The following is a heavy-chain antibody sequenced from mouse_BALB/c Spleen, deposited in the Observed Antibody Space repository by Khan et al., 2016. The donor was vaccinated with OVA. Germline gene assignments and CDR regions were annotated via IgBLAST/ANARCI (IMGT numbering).Heavy chain of an antibody. CDR2: ISYSGNT. V-gene: IGHV3-2*02. J-gene: IGHJ4*01. Sequence: EVQLQESGPGLVKPSQSLSLTCTVTGYSITSDYAWNWIRQFPENKLEWMGYISYSGNTTYNPSLKSRISITRDTSKNQFFLQLKSVTTDDTATYYCASELGRYYAMDYWGQGTSVTVSS. D-gene: IGHD4-1*01. CDR3: ASELGRYYAMDY. CDR1: GYSITSDYA.